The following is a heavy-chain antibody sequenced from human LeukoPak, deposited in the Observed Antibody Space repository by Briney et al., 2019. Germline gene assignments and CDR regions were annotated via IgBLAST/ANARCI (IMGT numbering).Heavy chain of an antibody. J-gene: IGHJ4*02. Sequence: GGSLRLSCGASGFTFSNYGMSWVRQAPGKGLEWVSAIGGSGDSTNYADSVKGRFTISRDNSKNTLYLQMNSLRVEDTAVYYSARTWSFDYWGQGTLVTVSS. V-gene: IGHV3-23*01. D-gene: IGHD1-14*01. CDR2: IGGSGDST. CDR1: GFTFSNYG. CDR3: ARTWSFDY.